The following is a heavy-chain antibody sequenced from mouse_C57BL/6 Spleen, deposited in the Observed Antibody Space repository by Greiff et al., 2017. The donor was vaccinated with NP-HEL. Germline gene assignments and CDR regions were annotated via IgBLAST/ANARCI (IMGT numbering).Heavy chain of an antibody. D-gene: IGHD1-1*01. Sequence: VQLQQPGAELVKPGASVKVSCKASGYTFTSYWMHWVKQRPGQGLEWIGRIHPSDSDTNYNQKFKGKATLTVDKSSSTAYMQLSSLTSEDSAVYYCAIWITTVVATRYAMDYWGQGTSVTVSS. CDR3: AIWITTVVATRYAMDY. CDR2: IHPSDSDT. V-gene: IGHV1-74*01. J-gene: IGHJ4*01. CDR1: GYTFTSYW.